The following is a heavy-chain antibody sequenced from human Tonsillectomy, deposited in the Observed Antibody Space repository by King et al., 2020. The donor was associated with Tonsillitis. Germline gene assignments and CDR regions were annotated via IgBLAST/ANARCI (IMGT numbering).Heavy chain of an antibody. D-gene: IGHD1-26*01. CDR2: MYNTGTT. CDR3: ARYVSGSFDY. V-gene: IGHV4-39*01. J-gene: IGHJ4*02. Sequence: QLQESGPGVVKPSETLSLTCTVSGGSISTSDQYWAWIRQPPGKGLEWIGYMYNTGTTFYNPSLKSRITISGGPSENRFSLKLSPVTAADTAVYFCARYVSGSFDYWGQGALVTVSS. CDR1: GGSISTSDQY.